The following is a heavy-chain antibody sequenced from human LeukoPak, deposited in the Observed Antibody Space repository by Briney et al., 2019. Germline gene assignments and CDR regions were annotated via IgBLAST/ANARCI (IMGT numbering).Heavy chain of an antibody. J-gene: IGHJ4*02. D-gene: IGHD3-10*01. CDR2: IHYTGRT. Sequence: SETLSHTCTVPGGSISRYYCSWIHQPPPRELEWIGYIHYTGRTNSNPSLKTRVTMSVDTSRNQLSLKLSSVTAADTAVYYCARILNSGSSDYWGQGTLVTVSS. CDR1: GGSISRYY. V-gene: IGHV4-59*01. CDR3: ARILNSGSSDY.